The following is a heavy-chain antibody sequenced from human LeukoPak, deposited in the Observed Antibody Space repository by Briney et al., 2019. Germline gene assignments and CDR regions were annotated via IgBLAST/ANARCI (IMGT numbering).Heavy chain of an antibody. CDR3: ARDEHQYYHASSGRFDY. Sequence: PGGSLRLSCAASGFTFSYYWMGWVRQAPGKGLEWVANIKQDGSEKYYVDSVKGRFTISRDNAKHSLYLQMNSMRAEDTAVYYCARDEHQYYHASSGRFDYWGQGTLVTVSS. CDR2: IKQDGSEK. V-gene: IGHV3-7*04. CDR1: GFTFSYYW. J-gene: IGHJ4*02. D-gene: IGHD3-22*01.